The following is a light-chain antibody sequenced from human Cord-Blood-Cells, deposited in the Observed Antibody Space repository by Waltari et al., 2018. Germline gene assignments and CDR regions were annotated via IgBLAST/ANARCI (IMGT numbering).Light chain of an antibody. CDR3: QQANNIPFT. V-gene: IGKV1-12*01. CDR1: QGISSW. J-gene: IGKJ3*01. CDR2: NAS. Sequence: DIQMTQSPSSVSASVGDRVTITCRASQGISSWLAWYQQKPGKAPKLLIYNASSLQSGVLSRCSGGGSSTDFTLTTSSMQPQDFATYYCQQANNIPFTFGHGTKVDIK.